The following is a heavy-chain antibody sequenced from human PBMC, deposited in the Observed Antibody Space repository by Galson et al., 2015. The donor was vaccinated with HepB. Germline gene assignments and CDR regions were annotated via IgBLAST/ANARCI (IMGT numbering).Heavy chain of an antibody. CDR3: ARDTKRRGIVGATKYYYYYGMDV. CDR2: ISSSSSYT. J-gene: IGHJ6*02. Sequence: SLRLSCAASGFTFSDYYMSWIRQAPGKGLEWVSYISSSSSYTNYADSVKGRFTISRDDAKNSLYLQMNSLRAEDTAVYYCARDTKRRGIVGATKYYYYYGMDVWGQGTTVTVSS. CDR1: GFTFSDYY. D-gene: IGHD1-26*01. V-gene: IGHV3-11*06.